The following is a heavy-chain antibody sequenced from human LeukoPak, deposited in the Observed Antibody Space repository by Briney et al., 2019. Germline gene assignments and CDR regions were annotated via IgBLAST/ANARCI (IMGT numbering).Heavy chain of an antibody. CDR1: GGSFSGYY. D-gene: IGHD6-19*01. J-gene: IGHJ4*02. CDR3: ARVLLAVAGTDYFDY. V-gene: IGHV4-34*01. CDR2: INHTGST. Sequence: PSETLSLTCAVYGGSFSGYYWSWIRQPPGKGLEWIGEINHTGSTNYNPSLKGRVTISVDTSKNQFSLKLSSVTAADTAVYYCARVLLAVAGTDYFDYWGQGTLVTVSS.